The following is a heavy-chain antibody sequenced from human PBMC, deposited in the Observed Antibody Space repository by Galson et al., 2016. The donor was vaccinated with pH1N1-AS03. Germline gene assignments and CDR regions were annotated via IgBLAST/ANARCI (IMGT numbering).Heavy chain of an antibody. D-gene: IGHD1-26*01. CDR1: GFTFGAFW. V-gene: IGHV3-74*01. J-gene: IGHJ5*02. Sequence: SLRLSCAASGFTFGAFWMSWVRQGPGKGLVWVARVNGDGSSTTYADSVKGRFTISRDNSKNTLFLQVNGLRPEDTGVYYCARESRGVGAIEVGFDPWGQGTLVTVSS. CDR3: ARESRGVGAIEVGFDP. CDR2: VNGDGSST.